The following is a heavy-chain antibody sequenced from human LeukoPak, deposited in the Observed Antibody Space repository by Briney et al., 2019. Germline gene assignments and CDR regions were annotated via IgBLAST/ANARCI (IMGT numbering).Heavy chain of an antibody. CDR3: ARDRGARGRGLA. D-gene: IGHD3-10*01. Sequence: GGSLRLSCAASGFTFRIYGTNWVRQAPGKGLEWVSSISDTSDISYADSVKGRFTVSRDNAKSSGFLQMNSLRVEDTAVYYCARDRGARGRGLAWGQGTLVSVSS. CDR1: GFTFRIYG. J-gene: IGHJ4*02. V-gene: IGHV3-21*06. CDR2: ISDTSDI.